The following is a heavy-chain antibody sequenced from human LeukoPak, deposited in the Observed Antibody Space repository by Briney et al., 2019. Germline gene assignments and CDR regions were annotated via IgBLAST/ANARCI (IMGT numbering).Heavy chain of an antibody. J-gene: IGHJ4*02. CDR1: GGSFSGYY. CDR2: INHSGST. Sequence: SETLSLTCAVYGGSFSGYYWSWIRQPPGKGLEWIGEINHSGSTIYNPSLKSRVTISLDTSKNQFSLKLSSVTAADTAVYCCASGTSGYAYEDYFDYWGQGTLVTVSS. CDR3: ASGTSGYAYEDYFDY. D-gene: IGHD5-12*01. V-gene: IGHV4-34*01.